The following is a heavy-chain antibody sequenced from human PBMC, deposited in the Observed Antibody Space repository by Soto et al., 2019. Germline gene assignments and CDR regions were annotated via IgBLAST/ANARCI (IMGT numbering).Heavy chain of an antibody. CDR2: ISYMGTT. Sequence: SETLSLTCTVSSGSMNNYYWSWIRQAPGKGLQYIGYISYMGTTNYNPSLKSRVTISVDTSKNQFSLKLTSVTAADTAVYYCARARIVVSGTIVDFWGLGTLVTVSS. V-gene: IGHV4-59*08. CDR3: ARARIVVSGTIVDF. J-gene: IGHJ4*02. D-gene: IGHD1-7*01. CDR1: SGSMNNYY.